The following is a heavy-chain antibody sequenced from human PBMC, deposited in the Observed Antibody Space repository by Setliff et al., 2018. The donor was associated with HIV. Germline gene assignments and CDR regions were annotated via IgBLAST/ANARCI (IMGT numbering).Heavy chain of an antibody. V-gene: IGHV5-51*01. J-gene: IGHJ6*03. D-gene: IGHD2-15*01. CDR1: GYSFPTYW. Sequence: PGESLKISCKGSGYSFPTYWIAWVRQMPGKGLEWMGIIYPGDSDTRYSPSFQGQVTISADKSISTAYLQWSSLKASDTAMYYCATTRGYCSGGSCYSPPYRDVWGKGTTVTV. CDR2: IYPGDSDT. CDR3: ATTRGYCSGGSCYSPPYRDV.